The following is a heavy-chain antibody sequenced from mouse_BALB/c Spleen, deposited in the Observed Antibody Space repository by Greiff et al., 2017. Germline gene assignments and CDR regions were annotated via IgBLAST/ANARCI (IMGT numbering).Heavy chain of an antibody. Sequence: DVHLVESGGGLVKPGGSLKLSCAASGFTFSDYYMYWVRQTPEKRLEWVATISDGGSYTYYPDSVKGRFTISRDNAKNNLYLQMSSLKSEDTAMYYCASLRFAYWGQGTLVTVSA. CDR2: ISDGGSYT. CDR3: ASLRFAY. CDR1: GFTFSDYY. V-gene: IGHV5-4*02. J-gene: IGHJ3*01.